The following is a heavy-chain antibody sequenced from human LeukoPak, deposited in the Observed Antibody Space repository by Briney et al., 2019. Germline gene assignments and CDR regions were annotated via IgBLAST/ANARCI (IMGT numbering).Heavy chain of an antibody. J-gene: IGHJ5*01. Sequence: SETLSLTCTVSGGSIISSSYYWGWIRQPPGKGLEWIGSIYYSGSTYYNPSLKSRLTISVDTSKNQFSLKLSSVTAADTAVYYCASYDFWSGRNNWSDSWGQGTLVTVSS. D-gene: IGHD3-3*01. CDR2: IYYSGST. V-gene: IGHV4-39*01. CDR1: GGSIISSSYY. CDR3: ASYDFWSGRNNWSDS.